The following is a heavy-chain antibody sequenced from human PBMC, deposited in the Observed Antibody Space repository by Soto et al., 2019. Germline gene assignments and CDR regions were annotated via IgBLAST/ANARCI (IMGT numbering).Heavy chain of an antibody. Sequence: GGSLRLSCAASGFTFSSYAMHWVRQAPGKGLEWVAVISYDGSNKYYADSVKGRFTISRDNSKNTLYLQMNSLRAEDTAVYYCARSIAAEQLDYWGQGTLVTVSS. V-gene: IGHV3-30-3*01. CDR3: ARSIAAEQLDY. CDR1: GFTFSSYA. D-gene: IGHD6-13*01. J-gene: IGHJ4*02. CDR2: ISYDGSNK.